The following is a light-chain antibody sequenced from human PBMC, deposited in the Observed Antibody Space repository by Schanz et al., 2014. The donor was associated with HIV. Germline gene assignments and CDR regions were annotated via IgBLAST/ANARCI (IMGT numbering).Light chain of an antibody. CDR1: QSVSSNF. CDR2: GAS. Sequence: EIVLTQSPGTLSLSLGERATLSCRASQSVSSNFLAWYQQKPNQAPRLLMYGASNRATGIPDRFSGSESGTDFTLTISRVEPEDFAVYYCQQYGSSPLTFGGGTNVEI. J-gene: IGKJ4*01. V-gene: IGKV3-20*01. CDR3: QQYGSSPLT.